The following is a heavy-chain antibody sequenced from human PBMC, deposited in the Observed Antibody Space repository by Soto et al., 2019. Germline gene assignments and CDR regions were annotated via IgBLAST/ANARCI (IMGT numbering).Heavy chain of an antibody. CDR2: ISGSGGST. CDR1: GFIFSSYA. Sequence: GAQRLSCAASGFIFSSYAMSWVRQAPGKGLEWVSAISGSGGSTYYADSVKGRFTISRDNSKNTLYLQMNSLRAEDTAVYYCANAIDYYDSSGYSLYYYYYGMDVWGQGTTVTVSS. CDR3: ANAIDYYDSSGYSLYYYYYGMDV. D-gene: IGHD3-22*01. J-gene: IGHJ6*02. V-gene: IGHV3-23*01.